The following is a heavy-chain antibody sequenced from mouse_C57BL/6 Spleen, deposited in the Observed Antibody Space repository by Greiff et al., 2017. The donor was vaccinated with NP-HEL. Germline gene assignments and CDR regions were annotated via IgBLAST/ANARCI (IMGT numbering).Heavy chain of an antibody. CDR2: IHPNSGST. J-gene: IGHJ2*01. V-gene: IGHV1-64*01. CDR1: GYTFTSYW. CDR3: ARRNYGSSQYCFDY. D-gene: IGHD1-1*01. Sequence: VQLQQPGAELVKPGASVKLSCKASGYTFTSYWMHWVKQRPGQGLEWIGMIHPNSGSTNYNEKFKSKATLTVDKSSSTAYMQLSSLTSEDSAVYYCARRNYGSSQYCFDYWGQGTTLTVSS.